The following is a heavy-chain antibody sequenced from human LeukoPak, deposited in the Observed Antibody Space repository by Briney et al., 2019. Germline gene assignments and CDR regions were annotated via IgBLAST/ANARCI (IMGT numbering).Heavy chain of an antibody. CDR3: TTDQRVVGATIWDY. Sequence: GGSLRLSCAASGFTFSSYSMNWVRQAPGKGLEWVSYISSSSSTIYYADSVKGRFTISRDNAKNSLYLQMNSLKTEDTAVYYCTTDQRVVGATIWDYWGQGTLVTVSS. D-gene: IGHD1-26*01. V-gene: IGHV3-48*01. J-gene: IGHJ4*02. CDR1: GFTFSSYS. CDR2: ISSSSSTI.